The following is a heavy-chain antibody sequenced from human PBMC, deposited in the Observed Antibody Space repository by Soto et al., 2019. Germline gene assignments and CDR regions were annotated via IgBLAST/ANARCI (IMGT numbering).Heavy chain of an antibody. Sequence: LSLTCTVSGGSLSSYYWTWIRQSPGKGLEWIGYVYFSGNTNYNPSLKSRVTISIDTSKNQFSLRLASVTAADTAFYYCGSVRPSGYVLSWGQGTLVTVSS. V-gene: IGHV4-59*01. D-gene: IGHD6-25*01. J-gene: IGHJ5*02. CDR2: VYFSGNT. CDR1: GGSLSSYY. CDR3: GSVRPSGYVLS.